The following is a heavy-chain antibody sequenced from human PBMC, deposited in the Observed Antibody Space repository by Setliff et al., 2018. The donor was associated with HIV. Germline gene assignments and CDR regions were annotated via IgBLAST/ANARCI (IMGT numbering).Heavy chain of an antibody. CDR3: ARGWSEGTHLFQVEYFQH. CDR1: GGTFGNYG. V-gene: IGHV1-69*10. J-gene: IGHJ1*01. Sequence: SVKVSCKASGGTFGNYGVGWVRQAPGQGLEWVGGIVPILNISNYAQEFQGRATITADKSTSTLYMEVRDLKPDDTALYYCARGWSEGTHLFQVEYFQHWGQGTLVTVSS. D-gene: IGHD2-8*01. CDR2: IVPILNIS.